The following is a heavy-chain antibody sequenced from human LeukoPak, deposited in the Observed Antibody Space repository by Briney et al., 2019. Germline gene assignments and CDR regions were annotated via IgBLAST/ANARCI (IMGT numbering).Heavy chain of an antibody. D-gene: IGHD1-14*01. CDR1: GFTFSSYG. J-gene: IGHJ4*02. CDR3: ARDLGKPDDWRFYFDY. Sequence: TGGSLRLSCAASGFTFSSYGMHWVRQAPGKGLEWVAVIWYDGSNKYYADSVKGRFTISRDNSKNTLYLQMNSLRAEDTAVYYCARDLGKPDDWRFYFDYSGQGTLVTVSS. V-gene: IGHV3-33*01. CDR2: IWYDGSNK.